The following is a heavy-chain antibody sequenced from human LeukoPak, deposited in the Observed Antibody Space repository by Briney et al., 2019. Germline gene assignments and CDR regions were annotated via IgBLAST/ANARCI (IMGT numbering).Heavy chain of an antibody. CDR1: GFTFSNAW. Sequence: TGGSLRLSCAASGFTFSNAWMSWVRQAPGKWLEWVGRIKSKTDGGTTDYAAPVKGRFTISRDDSKNTLYLQMNSLKTEDTAVYYCTTHDSKYYYYYYMDVWGKGTTVTVSS. J-gene: IGHJ6*03. D-gene: IGHD2-21*02. CDR2: IKSKTDGGTT. V-gene: IGHV3-15*01. CDR3: TTHDSKYYYYYYMDV.